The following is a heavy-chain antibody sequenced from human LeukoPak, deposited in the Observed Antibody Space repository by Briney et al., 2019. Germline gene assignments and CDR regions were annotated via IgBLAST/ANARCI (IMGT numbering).Heavy chain of an antibody. CDR3: ARGPNLDYYDSSGYIGY. CDR2: IYTSGST. Sequence: SETLSLTCTVSGDSISSGTYYWIWIRQPAGKGLEWIGRIYTSGSTNYNPSLKSRVTISVDTSKNQFSLKLSSVTAADTAVYYCARGPNLDYYDSSGYIGYWGQGTLVTVSS. J-gene: IGHJ4*02. CDR1: GDSISSGTYY. V-gene: IGHV4-61*02. D-gene: IGHD3-22*01.